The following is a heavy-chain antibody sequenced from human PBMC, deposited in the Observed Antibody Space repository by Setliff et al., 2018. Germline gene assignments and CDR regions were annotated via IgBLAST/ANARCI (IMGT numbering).Heavy chain of an antibody. V-gene: IGHV4-34*01. Sequence: SETLSLTCAVYGESFDNHYWTWIRQPPGKRLEWSGEINHRGYTDYKPSLKSRVTMSVDTCPNHVSRKLSSVTAADPAVYYCARAHTWSLPNDNSGYPAWFDPWGQGTLVTVSS. CDR3: ARAHTWSLPNDNSGYPAWFDP. CDR2: INHRGYT. CDR1: GESFDNHY. D-gene: IGHD3-22*01. J-gene: IGHJ5*02.